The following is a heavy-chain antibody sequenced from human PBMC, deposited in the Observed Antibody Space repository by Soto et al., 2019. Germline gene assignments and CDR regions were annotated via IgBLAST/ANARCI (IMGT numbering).Heavy chain of an antibody. CDR2: IHYSGST. J-gene: IGHJ4*02. V-gene: IGHV4-61*01. CDR3: TRGGDPYKTGH. Sequence: SETLCLTCTVPGGSVNIGTYCWSWIRQPPGKGLEWIGFIHYSGSTNYNPSLKGRVTMSVDTSKNQFSLKLTSVNTADTAIYYCTRGGDPYKTGHWGQGTLVTVSS. CDR1: GGSVNIGTYC. D-gene: IGHD2-21*01.